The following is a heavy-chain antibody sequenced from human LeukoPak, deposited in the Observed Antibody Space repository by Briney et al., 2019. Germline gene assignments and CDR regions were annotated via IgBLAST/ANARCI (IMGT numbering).Heavy chain of an antibody. CDR1: GFTFSNFE. V-gene: IGHV3-48*03. Sequence: GGSLRLSCAVSGFTFSNFEMNWVRQAPGKGLEWVSHIDTSATSMHYADSVKGRFTISRDNAKNSLFLQMNSLRAEDTAVYYCVTDRPGGMDFDFLGQGTLVTVSS. J-gene: IGHJ4*02. CDR2: IDTSATSM. CDR3: VTDRPGGMDFDF. D-gene: IGHD2-2*03.